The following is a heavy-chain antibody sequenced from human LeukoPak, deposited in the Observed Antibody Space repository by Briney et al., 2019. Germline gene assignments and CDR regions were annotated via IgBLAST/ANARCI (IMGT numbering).Heavy chain of an antibody. CDR2: IYPGDSDT. Sequence: GESLKISCKGSGFSFTSDWIAWVRQMPGKGLEWMGIIYPGDSDTRYSPSFQGQVTISADKSISTAYLQWSSLKASDTAMYYCARSQSSSSYFNYWGQGTLVTVPS. CDR1: GFSFTSDW. CDR3: ARSQSSSSYFNY. V-gene: IGHV5-51*01. D-gene: IGHD3-22*01. J-gene: IGHJ4*02.